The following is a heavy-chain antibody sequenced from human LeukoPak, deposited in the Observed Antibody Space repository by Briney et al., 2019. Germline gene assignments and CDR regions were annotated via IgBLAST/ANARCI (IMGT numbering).Heavy chain of an antibody. CDR1: GYTFTDHY. V-gene: IGHV1-2*02. CDR3: ARVNTVVSWFDP. J-gene: IGHJ5*02. Sequence: ASVKVSCKASGYTFTDHYIHWVRQAPGQGLEWMGWINLNSGGTKYAQKFQGRVTMTRDTSTSTAYMELSRLRSDDTAIYYCARVNTVVSWFDPWGQGTLVTVSS. CDR2: INLNSGGT. D-gene: IGHD2-2*02.